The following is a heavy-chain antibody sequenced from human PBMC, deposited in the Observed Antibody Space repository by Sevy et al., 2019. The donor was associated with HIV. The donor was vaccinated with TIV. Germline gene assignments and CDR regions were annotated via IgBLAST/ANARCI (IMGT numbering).Heavy chain of an antibody. CDR3: AHTGPTLIWNDRSPRGPDYYFDY. J-gene: IGHJ4*02. CDR2: IYWDDDK. V-gene: IGHV2-5*02. CDR1: GFSLSTSGVG. D-gene: IGHD1-1*01. Sequence: SGPTLVKLTQTLTLTCTFSGFSLSTSGVGVGWIRQPPGKALEWLALIYWDDDKRYSQSLKSRLTITKDSSKTQVVLKITNMDPVETATHYCAHTGPTLIWNDRSPRGPDYYFDYWGQGTLVTVSS.